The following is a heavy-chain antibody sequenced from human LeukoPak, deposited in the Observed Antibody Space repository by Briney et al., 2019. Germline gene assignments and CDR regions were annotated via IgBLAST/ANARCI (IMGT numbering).Heavy chain of an antibody. CDR3: ARDGGSPNGLDY. V-gene: IGHV3-48*01. Sequence: GGSLRLSCAASGFTFSTYSMNWVRQAPGKGLEWVSYITGSSSTIFYTDSVRGRFTISRDNAKNSLYLQMSSLRAEDTALYYCARDGGSPNGLDYWGQGTLITVSS. J-gene: IGHJ4*02. D-gene: IGHD2-15*01. CDR2: ITGSSSTI. CDR1: GFTFSTYS.